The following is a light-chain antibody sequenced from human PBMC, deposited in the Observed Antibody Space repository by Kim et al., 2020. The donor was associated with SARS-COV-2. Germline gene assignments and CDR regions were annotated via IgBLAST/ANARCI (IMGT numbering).Light chain of an antibody. CDR3: ATWDVTLNGWV. CDR1: ISNVGLHF. J-gene: IGLJ3*02. Sequence: GQRDTTSGSGSISNVGLHFVNWYQQLPGTAPKVFIYKDNQRPSGVPDRFSGSRSGTSASLAISGLQSEDEADYYCATWDVTLNGWVFGGGTQLTVL. V-gene: IGLV1-44*01. CDR2: KDN.